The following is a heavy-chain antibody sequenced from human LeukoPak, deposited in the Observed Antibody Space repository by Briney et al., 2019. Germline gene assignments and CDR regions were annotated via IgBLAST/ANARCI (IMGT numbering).Heavy chain of an antibody. D-gene: IGHD4-17*01. CDR3: ARDSGDYVPFDY. Sequence: GGSLRLSCAASGFTFSSYSMNRVRQAPGKGLEWVSSISSSSSYIYYADSVKGRFTISRDNAKNSLYLQMNSPRAEDTAVYYCARDSGDYVPFDYWGQGTLVTVSS. CDR2: ISSSSSYI. J-gene: IGHJ4*02. CDR1: GFTFSSYS. V-gene: IGHV3-21*01.